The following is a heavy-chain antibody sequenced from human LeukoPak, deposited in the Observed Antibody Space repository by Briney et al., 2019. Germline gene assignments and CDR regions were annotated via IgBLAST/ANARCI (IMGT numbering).Heavy chain of an antibody. J-gene: IGHJ5*02. CDR2: IKSDGITI. D-gene: IGHD6-13*01. V-gene: IGHV3-74*01. Sequence: GGSPRLSCAASGFTFSNYMMHWVRQAPGKGLVWVSRIKSDGITITYADSVKGRFTISRDNAKNTLYLQMNSLTAEDTAVYYCARGYSSRLYNWLDPWGQGTLVTVSS. CDR1: GFTFSNYM. CDR3: ARGYSSRLYNWLDP.